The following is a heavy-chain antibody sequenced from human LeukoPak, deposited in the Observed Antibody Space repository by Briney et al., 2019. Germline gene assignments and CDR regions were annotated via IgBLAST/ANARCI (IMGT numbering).Heavy chain of an antibody. J-gene: IGHJ3*01. CDR2: INSDGSEG. V-gene: IGHV3-7*03. D-gene: IGHD6-6*01. Sequence: GGSLRLSCTTSGFNFGDFGLNWFRQAPGKGLEWVASINSDGSEGYYADVVKGRFTISRDNAKNSLYLQINSLRAEDTAVYYCARSSYSSSSSVWGQGTMVTVSS. CDR1: GFNFGDFG. CDR3: ARSSYSSSSSV.